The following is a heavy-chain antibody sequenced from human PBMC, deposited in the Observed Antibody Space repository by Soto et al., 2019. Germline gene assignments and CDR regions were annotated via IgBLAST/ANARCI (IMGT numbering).Heavy chain of an antibody. CDR2: IFWDDDK. CDR1: GFSLSTSGVS. D-gene: IGHD6-19*01. J-gene: IGHJ4*02. Sequence: QITLKESGPTLVKPTQTLTLTCTFSGFSLSTSGVSVGWIRQSPGKALEWLALIFWDDDKRYSPSLKSRLTISKGTSKAQVVLTMTNMDPVDTATYYCAHRPVDSSGWYQNFDYWGQGTLVTVSS. CDR3: AHRPVDSSGWYQNFDY. V-gene: IGHV2-5*02.